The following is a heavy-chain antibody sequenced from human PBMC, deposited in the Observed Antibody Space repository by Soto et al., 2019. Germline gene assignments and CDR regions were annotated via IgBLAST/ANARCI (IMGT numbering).Heavy chain of an antibody. CDR3: ARVTVTTLVIDY. CDR2: IYYSGST. V-gene: IGHV4-59*01. D-gene: IGHD4-17*01. J-gene: IGHJ4*02. Sequence: SETLSLTCTVSGGSISSYYWSWIRQPPGKGLEWIGYIYYSGSTNYNPSLKSRVTISVDTSKNQFSLKLSSVTAADTAVYYCARVTVTTLVIDYWGQGTLVTVPQ. CDR1: GGSISSYY.